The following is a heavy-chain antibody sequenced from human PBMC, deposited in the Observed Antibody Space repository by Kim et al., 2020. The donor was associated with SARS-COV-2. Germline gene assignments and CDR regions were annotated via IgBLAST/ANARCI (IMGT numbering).Heavy chain of an antibody. Sequence: NANTKYSQKTQGRVTITRDTSASTAYMELSSLRSEDTAVYYCALGTIFDPWGQGTLVTVSS. CDR3: ALGTIFDP. D-gene: IGHD3-9*01. CDR2: NANT. J-gene: IGHJ5*02. V-gene: IGHV1-3*01.